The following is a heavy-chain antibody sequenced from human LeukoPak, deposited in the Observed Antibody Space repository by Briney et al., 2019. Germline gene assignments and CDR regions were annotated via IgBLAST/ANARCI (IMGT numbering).Heavy chain of an antibody. D-gene: IGHD1-1*01. Sequence: PSETLSLTCTVSGGSISTYYWSWTRQPPGKGLEWIGYIYYSGKTNYNPSLKSRVTISVDTSKNQFSLQLNSVTPEDTAVYYCARETTDAFDIWGQGTMVTVSS. J-gene: IGHJ3*02. V-gene: IGHV4-59*12. CDR2: IYYSGKT. CDR3: ARETTDAFDI. CDR1: GGSISTYY.